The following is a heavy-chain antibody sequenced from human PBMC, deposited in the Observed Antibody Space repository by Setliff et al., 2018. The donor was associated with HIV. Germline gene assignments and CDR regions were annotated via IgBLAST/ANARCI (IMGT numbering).Heavy chain of an antibody. V-gene: IGHV5-51*01. CDR2: VYPGDSDT. Sequence: GESPKISCQCSGFNFLAHWIGWVRQVPEEGLEWMGIVYPGDSDTRYNPSFEGQVTVSADKTITTAYLQLTSLKASDTAMYFCARLPYYVSGGVFDHWGKGTLVTVSS. D-gene: IGHD3-10*01. CDR1: GFNFLAHW. CDR3: ARLPYYVSGGVFDH. J-gene: IGHJ4*02.